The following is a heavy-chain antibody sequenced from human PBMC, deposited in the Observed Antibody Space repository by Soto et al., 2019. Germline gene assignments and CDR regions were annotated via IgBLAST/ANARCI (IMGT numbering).Heavy chain of an antibody. CDR1: GGSISSSSYY. J-gene: IGHJ3*02. D-gene: IGHD3-10*01. Sequence: KQSQTLSLTCTVSGGSISSSSYYWGWIRQPPGKGLEWIGSIYYSGSTYYNPSIKSRVTISVATSKNQFSLKLSSVTAADTAVYYCASPYYYGSGPRDAFDIWGQGTMVTVSS. CDR2: IYYSGST. V-gene: IGHV4-39*01. CDR3: ASPYYYGSGPRDAFDI.